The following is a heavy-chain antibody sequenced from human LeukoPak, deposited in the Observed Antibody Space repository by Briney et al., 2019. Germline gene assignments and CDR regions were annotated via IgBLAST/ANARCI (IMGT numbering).Heavy chain of an antibody. CDR3: ARGRLRVPRSFDP. D-gene: IGHD3-16*01. CDR1: GYTFTSYD. Sequence: ASVKVSYKASGYTFTSYDINWVRQATGQGLEWMGWLNPNSGNTVYAQKFQGRVTMTMNTSISTAYMELSSLRSEDTAVYYCARGRLRVPRSFDPWGQGTLVTVSS. CDR2: LNPNSGNT. V-gene: IGHV1-8*01. J-gene: IGHJ5*02.